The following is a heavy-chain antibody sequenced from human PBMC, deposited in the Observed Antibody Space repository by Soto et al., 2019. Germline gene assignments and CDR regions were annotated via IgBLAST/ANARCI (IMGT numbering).Heavy chain of an antibody. D-gene: IGHD3-16*01. CDR3: AMFDRRRGCFDP. V-gene: IGHV4-31*03. Sequence: QVHLQESGPGLVKPSQTLSLACSVSGGSISSGGYYWSWIRQDPGKGLEWIGYISYSGTTFHSPSLXSXXTVSVDRSKNEFSLKLNSVTAADTAVYYCAMFDRRRGCFDPWGQGTLVTVSS. CDR2: ISYSGTT. J-gene: IGHJ5*02. CDR1: GGSISSGGYY.